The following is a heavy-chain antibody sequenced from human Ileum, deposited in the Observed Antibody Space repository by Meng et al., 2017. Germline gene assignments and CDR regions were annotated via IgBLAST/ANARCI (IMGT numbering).Heavy chain of an antibody. J-gene: IGHJ4*02. CDR1: GFTLTKSA. CDR3: TRLLPCGYKEEAYFAS. CDR2: ISKNGDGI. V-gene: IGHV3-23*01. D-gene: IGHD3-10*01. Sequence: GESLKISCTASGFTLTKSAVGWVRQAPGKGLEWVSAISKNGDGIYYVDSVKGRFTISRDLSMNTLYLQMSSLRVEDTALYYCTRLLPCGYKEEAYFASWGQGTLVTVSS.